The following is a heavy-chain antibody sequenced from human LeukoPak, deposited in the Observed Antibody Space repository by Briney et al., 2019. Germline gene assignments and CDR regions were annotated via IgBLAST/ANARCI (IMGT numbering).Heavy chain of an antibody. CDR2: IYTSGST. D-gene: IGHD3-9*01. J-gene: IGHJ6*03. V-gene: IGHV4-61*02. Sequence: PSQTLSLTCTVSGGSISNGSYYWSWIRQPAGKGLEWIGRIYTSGSTNYNPSLKSRVTISVDTSKNQFSLKLSSVTAADTAVYYCARVYYDILTGYRDQSYYYYMDVWGKGTTVTISS. CDR3: ARVYYDILTGYRDQSYYYYMDV. CDR1: GGSISNGSYY.